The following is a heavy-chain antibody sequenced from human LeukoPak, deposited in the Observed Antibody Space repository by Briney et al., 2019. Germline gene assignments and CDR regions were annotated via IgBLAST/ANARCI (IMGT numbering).Heavy chain of an antibody. D-gene: IGHD6-13*01. Sequence: GGSLRLSCAAPGFTFSSYGMHWVRQAPGKGLEWVAVIWYDGSNKYYADSVKGRFTISRDNSKNTLYLQMNSLRAEDTAVYYCARVESAAGTFHYYGMDVWGQGTTVTVSS. J-gene: IGHJ6*02. V-gene: IGHV3-33*01. CDR1: GFTFSSYG. CDR2: IWYDGSNK. CDR3: ARVESAAGTFHYYGMDV.